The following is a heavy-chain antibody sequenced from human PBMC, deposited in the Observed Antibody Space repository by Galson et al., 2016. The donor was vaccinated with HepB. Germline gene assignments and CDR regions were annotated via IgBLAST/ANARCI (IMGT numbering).Heavy chain of an antibody. D-gene: IGHD3-10*01. J-gene: IGHJ4*01. Sequence: SLRLSCAVSEIGSHYINWIRQAPGKGLEWPSVIYTGGTTDYAAAVKGRFTISRDNSGNTEPLQMNRLRAEDTAVYYCARSGETRSWYPKEFDHWGHGTLVTVSS. CDR3: ARSGETRSWYPKEFDH. CDR1: EIGSHY. CDR2: IYTGGTT. V-gene: IGHV3-66*01.